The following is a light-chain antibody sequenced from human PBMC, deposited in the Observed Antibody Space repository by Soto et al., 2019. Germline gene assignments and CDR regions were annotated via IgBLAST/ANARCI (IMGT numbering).Light chain of an antibody. CDR1: TSNIESHS. J-gene: IGLJ1*01. CDR2: TNN. CDR3: ATWDDSRNGV. V-gene: IGLV1-44*01. Sequence: QSVLTQPPSASGTPGQRIIISCSGSTSNIESHSVNWYQQVPGAAPKLLIITNNQRPSGVPDRFSGSKSGASASLAISGLQSEDEATYYCATWDDSRNGVFGTGTKLTVL.